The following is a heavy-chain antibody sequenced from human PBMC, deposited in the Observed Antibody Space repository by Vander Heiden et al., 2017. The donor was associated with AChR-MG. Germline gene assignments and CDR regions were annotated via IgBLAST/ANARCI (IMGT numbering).Heavy chain of an antibody. V-gene: IGHV3-15*01. J-gene: IGHJ5*02. D-gene: IGHD4-17*01. CDR2: IKSKTSGGTE. Sequence: EVQLVESGGGLVKPGCSLKPSCEASGSPFRVTWRNGVRQAPGKGLEWVGRIKSKTSGGTEDYAAPVKGRSTISRDDSKDTLYLHMNSLKIEDAGVYYCTDFDYGDFRPWGQGTLVTVST. CDR3: TDFDYGDFRP. CDR1: GSPFRVTW.